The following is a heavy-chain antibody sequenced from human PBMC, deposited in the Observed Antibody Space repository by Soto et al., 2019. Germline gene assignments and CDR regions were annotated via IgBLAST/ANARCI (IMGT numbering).Heavy chain of an antibody. CDR3: VRGEGSGHYYYGMDV. Sequence: EVQLVESEGGLVQPGGSLRLSCVASGFTFSSYWMSWVRQAPGKGLEWVANIKQDGGGKYYVDSVKGRFTISRDNTKNSLYLQMSSLRADDTAVYYCVRGEGSGHYYYGMDVWGQGTTVTFSS. CDR2: IKQDGGGK. J-gene: IGHJ6*02. V-gene: IGHV3-7*04. CDR1: GFTFSSYW. D-gene: IGHD2-8*02.